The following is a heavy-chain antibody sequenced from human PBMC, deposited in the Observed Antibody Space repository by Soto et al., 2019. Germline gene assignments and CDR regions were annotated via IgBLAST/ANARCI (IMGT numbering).Heavy chain of an antibody. CDR1: GGSISSSSYY. CDR2: IYYSGST. V-gene: IGHV4-39*01. Sequence: SETLSLTCTVSGGSISSSSYYWGWIRQPPGRGLEWIGSIYYSGSTYYNPSLKSRVTISVDTSKNQFSLKLSSVTAADTAVYYCARTYDSSGYYYGHWFDPWAREPWSPSPQ. D-gene: IGHD3-22*01. CDR3: ARTYDSSGYYYGHWFDP. J-gene: IGHJ5*02.